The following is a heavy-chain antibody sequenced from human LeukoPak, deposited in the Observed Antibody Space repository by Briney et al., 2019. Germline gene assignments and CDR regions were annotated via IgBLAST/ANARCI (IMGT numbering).Heavy chain of an antibody. Sequence: PGASVKVSCKASGGTFSSYSFSWVRQAPGQGLEWLGGIIVIFGTPNYPQKFHGRVTITADESTSTVYMELSSLGSEDTAMYYCARDVDSSMVTNWFDSWGQGTLVTVSS. CDR3: ARDVDSSMVTNWFDS. CDR2: IIVIFGTP. J-gene: IGHJ5*01. D-gene: IGHD5-18*01. CDR1: GGTFSSYS. V-gene: IGHV1-69*13.